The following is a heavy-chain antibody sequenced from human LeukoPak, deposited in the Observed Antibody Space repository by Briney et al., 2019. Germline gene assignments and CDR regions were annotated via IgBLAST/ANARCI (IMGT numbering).Heavy chain of an antibody. Sequence: ASVKVSCKASGYTFTGYYMHWVRQAPGQGLEWMGWINPNSGGTNYAQKFQGRVTMTRDTSISTAYMELSRLRSDDTAVYYCVRGSGGSYVIDYWGQGTLVTVSS. D-gene: IGHD1-26*01. CDR3: VRGSGGSYVIDY. CDR1: GYTFTGYY. CDR2: INPNSGGT. V-gene: IGHV1-2*02. J-gene: IGHJ4*02.